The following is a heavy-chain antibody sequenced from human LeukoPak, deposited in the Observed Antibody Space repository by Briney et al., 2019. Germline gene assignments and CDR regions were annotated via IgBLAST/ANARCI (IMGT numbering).Heavy chain of an antibody. CDR3: ARNQGEQQLSQNPNYYYYMDV. Sequence: SVKVSCKASGGTFSSYAISWVRQAPGQGLEWMGGIIPIFGTANYAQKFQGRVTITTDESTSTAYMELSSLRSEDTAVYYCARNQGEQQLSQNPNYYYYMDVWGKGTTVTVSS. D-gene: IGHD6-13*01. CDR2: IIPIFGTA. J-gene: IGHJ6*03. CDR1: GGTFSSYA. V-gene: IGHV1-69*05.